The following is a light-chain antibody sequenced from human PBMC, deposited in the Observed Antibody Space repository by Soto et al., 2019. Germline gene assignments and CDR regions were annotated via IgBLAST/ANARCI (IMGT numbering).Light chain of an antibody. Sequence: QSALTQPPSASGSPGQSVTISCTGTKNDIGVYDFVSWYQHHPGKAPRLIIYEVVQRPSGVPDRFSGSKSGNTASLTGSGLQAADEADYFCNSYAGSNTYVFGSGTQLTVL. J-gene: IGLJ7*01. CDR2: EVV. CDR3: NSYAGSNTYV. V-gene: IGLV2-8*01. CDR1: KNDIGVYDF.